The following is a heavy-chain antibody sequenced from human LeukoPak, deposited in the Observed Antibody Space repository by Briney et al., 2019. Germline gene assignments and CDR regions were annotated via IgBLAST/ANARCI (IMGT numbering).Heavy chain of an antibody. Sequence: GGSLRLSCAASGFIVTGDYMNWVRQAPGKGLEWVSVIDRGGSTYYADSVKGRFTISRDNSKNTLYLQMNSLRAEDTAVYYCAKEHAKYGDYVESFDYWGQGTLVTVSS. CDR2: IDRGGST. J-gene: IGHJ4*02. D-gene: IGHD4-17*01. CDR1: GFIVTGDY. V-gene: IGHV3-53*01. CDR3: AKEHAKYGDYVESFDY.